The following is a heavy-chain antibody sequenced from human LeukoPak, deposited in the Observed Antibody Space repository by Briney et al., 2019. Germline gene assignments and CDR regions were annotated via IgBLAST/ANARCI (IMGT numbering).Heavy chain of an antibody. CDR3: AATPPYCSSTSCYRFLAFDI. CDR1: GGSISSYY. J-gene: IGHJ3*02. Sequence: SETLSLICTVSGGSISSYYWSWIRQPAGKGLEWIGRIYTSGSTNYNPSLKSRVTMSVDTSKNQFSLKLSSVTAADTAVYYCAATPPYCSSTSCYRFLAFDIWGQGTMVTVSS. D-gene: IGHD2-2*01. V-gene: IGHV4-4*07. CDR2: IYTSGST.